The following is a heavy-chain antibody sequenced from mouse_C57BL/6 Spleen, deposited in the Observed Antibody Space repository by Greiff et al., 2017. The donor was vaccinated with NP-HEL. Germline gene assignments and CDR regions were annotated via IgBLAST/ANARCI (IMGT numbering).Heavy chain of an antibody. Sequence: EVKLQESGPGLVKPSQSLSLTCSVTGYSITSGYYWNWIRQFPGNKLEWMGYISYDGSNNYNPSLKNRISITRDTSKNQFFLKLNSVTTEDTATYYCASSTMITTFFDYWGQGTTLTVSS. J-gene: IGHJ2*01. V-gene: IGHV3-6*01. CDR2: ISYDGSN. CDR3: ASSTMITTFFDY. D-gene: IGHD2-4*01. CDR1: GYSITSGYY.